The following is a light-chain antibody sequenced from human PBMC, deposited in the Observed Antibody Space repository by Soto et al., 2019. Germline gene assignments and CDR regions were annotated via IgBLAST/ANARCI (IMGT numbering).Light chain of an antibody. J-gene: IGLJ1*01. CDR2: DVS. CDR1: SSDIGAYIH. Sequence: QSALTQPASVSGSPGQSIAVSCSGTSSDIGAYIHVSWYQQHPGKAPKLMIDDVSNRPSGVSDRFSGSKSCNTASLTISGLQAEDEDDYYCTSYTTSGTYVFGTGTKLTVL. CDR3: TSYTTSGTYV. V-gene: IGLV2-14*03.